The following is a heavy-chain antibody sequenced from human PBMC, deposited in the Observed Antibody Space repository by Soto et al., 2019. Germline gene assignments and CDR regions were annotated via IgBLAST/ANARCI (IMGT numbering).Heavy chain of an antibody. D-gene: IGHD6-6*01. CDR2: INHSGST. CDR3: ARPLNGRIAARPSPYYYYGMDV. V-gene: IGHV4-34*01. Sequence: SETLSLTCAVYGGSFSGYYWSWIRQPPGKGLEWIGEINHSGSTNYNPSLKSRVTISVDTSKNQFSLKLSSVTAADTAVYYCARPLNGRIAARPSPYYYYGMDVWGQGTTVTVSS. J-gene: IGHJ6*02. CDR1: GGSFSGYY.